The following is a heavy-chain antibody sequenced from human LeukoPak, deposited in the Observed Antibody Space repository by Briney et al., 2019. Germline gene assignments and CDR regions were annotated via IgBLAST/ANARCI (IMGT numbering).Heavy chain of an antibody. V-gene: IGHV3-11*01. J-gene: IGHJ4*02. CDR1: GFTFSDYY. CDR2: ISSGGSTI. CDR3: ARRATAGSCFDY. Sequence: GGSLRLSCAVSGFTFSDYYMSWIRQAPGKGLEWVSFISSGGSTISHADSVKGRFTISRDNAENSLYLQMNSLRAKDTAVYYCARRATAGSCFDYWGQGTLVTVSS. D-gene: IGHD6-13*01.